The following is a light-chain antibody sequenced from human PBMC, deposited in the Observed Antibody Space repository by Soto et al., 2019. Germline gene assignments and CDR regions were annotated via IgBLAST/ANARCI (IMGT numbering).Light chain of an antibody. J-gene: IGLJ1*01. CDR1: SSDVGGYKF. CDR2: EVS. CDR3: GSYTGSIYV. V-gene: IGLV2-14*01. Sequence: QSVLTQPASVSGSPGQSITISCTGTSSDVGGYKFVSWYQQHPGKAPKLMIYEVSNRPSGVSRLFSGSKSGNTASLTISGRQAEDEADYYGGSYTGSIYVFGTGTKLTVL.